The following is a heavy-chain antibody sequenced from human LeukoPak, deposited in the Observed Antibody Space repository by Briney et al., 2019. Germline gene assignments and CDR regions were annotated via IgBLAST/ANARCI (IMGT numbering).Heavy chain of an antibody. J-gene: IGHJ4*02. CDR2: INWNGGSI. Sequence: GGSLRLSCAASGFTSDDYGMSWVRQVPGKGLEWVSGINWNGGSIGYADSVKGRFTISRDNAKNSLYLQMNSLRAEDTAFYYCARGYCSGGSCWYFDYWGQGTLVTVSS. D-gene: IGHD2-15*01. CDR1: GFTSDDYG. V-gene: IGHV3-20*04. CDR3: ARGYCSGGSCWYFDY.